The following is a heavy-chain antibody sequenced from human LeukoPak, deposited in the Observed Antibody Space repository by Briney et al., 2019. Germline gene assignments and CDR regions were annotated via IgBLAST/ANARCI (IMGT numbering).Heavy chain of an antibody. CDR1: GYTFTSYG. D-gene: IGHD3-22*01. J-gene: IGHJ3*02. Sequence: GASVKVSCKASGYTFTSYGISWVRQAPGQGLEWMGWINPNSGGTKYAQKFQGRVTMTRDTSISTAYMELSRLRSDDTAVYYCARVGHYYDSSGYYLYDAFDIWGQGTMVIVSS. CDR2: INPNSGGT. V-gene: IGHV1-2*02. CDR3: ARVGHYYDSSGYYLYDAFDI.